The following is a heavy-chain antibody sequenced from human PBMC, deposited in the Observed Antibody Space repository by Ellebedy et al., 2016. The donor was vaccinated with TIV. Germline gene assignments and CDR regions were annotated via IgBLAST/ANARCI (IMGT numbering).Heavy chain of an antibody. D-gene: IGHD6-19*01. CDR3: ARHPLEWLVGPTYFDY. Sequence: MPGGSLRLSCTVSGGSISSSSYYWGWIRQPPGKGLEWIGSIYYGGSTYYNPSLKSRVTISVDTSKNQFSLKMTSVTAADTAVYYCARHPLEWLVGPTYFDYWGPGTLITVSS. CDR2: IYYGGST. CDR1: GGSISSSSYY. V-gene: IGHV4-39*01. J-gene: IGHJ4*02.